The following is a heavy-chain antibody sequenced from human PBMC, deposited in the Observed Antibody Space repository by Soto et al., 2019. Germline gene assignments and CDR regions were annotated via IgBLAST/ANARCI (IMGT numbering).Heavy chain of an antibody. Sequence: PSETLSLTCSVSGASVAGGSYYWSWVRQPPGKGLEWIGYIPSRGRPFYNPSLTSRGTISADTSKNQLSLQLTSVTAADTAGYYCARDTYSGYDFGLWCQGTLVTVS. D-gene: IGHD5-12*01. J-gene: IGHJ5*02. CDR3: ARDTYSGYDFGL. V-gene: IGHV4-30-4*01. CDR1: GASVAGGSYY. CDR2: IPSRGRP.